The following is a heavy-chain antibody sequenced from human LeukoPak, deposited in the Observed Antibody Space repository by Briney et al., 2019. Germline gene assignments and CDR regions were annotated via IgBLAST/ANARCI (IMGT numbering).Heavy chain of an antibody. CDR2: INHSGST. D-gene: IGHD5-18*01. CDR1: GGSFNGYY. Sequence: SETLSLTCAVYGGSFNGYYWSWIRQPPGKGLEWIGEINHSGSTNYNPSLKSRVTISVDTSKNQFSLKLSSVTAADTAVYYCATTGRGYSYGYVYWGQGTLVTVSS. CDR3: ATTGRGYSYGYVY. J-gene: IGHJ4*02. V-gene: IGHV4-34*01.